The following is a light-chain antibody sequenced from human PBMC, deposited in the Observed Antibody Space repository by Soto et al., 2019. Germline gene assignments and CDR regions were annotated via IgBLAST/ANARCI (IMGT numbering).Light chain of an antibody. J-gene: IGLJ1*01. CDR2: SVS. CDR3: ISYTVSRSYV. CDR1: SSDIGAYDH. Sequence: QSALTQPASVSGSPGQSITISCSGTSSDIGAYDHVAWFQQFPGKTPKLVIYSVSNRPSGVSYLFSGSKSGNTASLTISGLQADDEADYYCISYTVSRSYVFGPGTKLTVL. V-gene: IGLV2-14*01.